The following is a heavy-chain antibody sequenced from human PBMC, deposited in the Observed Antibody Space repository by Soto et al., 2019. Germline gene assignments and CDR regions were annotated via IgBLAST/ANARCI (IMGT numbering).Heavy chain of an antibody. D-gene: IGHD2-2*01. CDR3: AREIVVARGASYFDY. V-gene: IGHV3-7*04. CDR1: GFAFSSNW. CDR2: IRQDGSEK. J-gene: IGHJ4*02. Sequence: GGCLRLSCVGSGFAFSSNWLTWVRQAPGKGLEWVGNIRQDGSEKNYVDSVKCRFTISRDNAKNSLYLQMNSLRAEDTAVYYCAREIVVARGASYFDYWGPGTLVTVSS.